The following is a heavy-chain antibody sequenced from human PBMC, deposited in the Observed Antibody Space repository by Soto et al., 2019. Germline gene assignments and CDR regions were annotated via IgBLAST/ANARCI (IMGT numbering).Heavy chain of an antibody. CDR3: AKDQAYDSSGYYNY. V-gene: IGHV3-23*01. Sequence: GGSLRLSCAASGFTFSSYAMSWVRQAPGKGLEWVSAISGSGGSTYYADSVKGRFTISRDNSKNTLYLQMNSLRAEDTAVYYCAKDQAYDSSGYYNYWGQGTLVTVSS. CDR1: GFTFSSYA. D-gene: IGHD3-22*01. J-gene: IGHJ4*02. CDR2: ISGSGGST.